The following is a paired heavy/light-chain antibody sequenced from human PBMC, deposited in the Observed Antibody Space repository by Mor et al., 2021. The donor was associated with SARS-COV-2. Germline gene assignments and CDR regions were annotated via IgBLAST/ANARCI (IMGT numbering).Light chain of an antibody. J-gene: IGLJ2*01. CDR2: EDS. CDR3: YSTDSSGDQGV. CDR1: ALPKKY. Sequence: SYELTQPPSVSVSPGQTARITCSGDALPKKYAYWYQQKSGQAPVLVIYEDSKRPSGIPERFSGSSSGTTATLTISGAQVGDEADYYCYSTDSSGDQGVFGGGTKLTVL. V-gene: IGLV3-10*01.
Heavy chain of an antibody. CDR1: GFTFSSYG. CDR3: AKGTSDDGDAFDF. D-gene: IGHD3-3*01. V-gene: IGHV3-30*18. CDR2: ISDDGSNK. J-gene: IGHJ3*01. Sequence: VQLAESGGGVVQPGRSLRLSCAASGFTFSSYGIHWVRQAPGKGLEWVAVISDDGSNKYYADSVKGRFTISRDNSKNTLYLQMNSLRVEDTAVYYCAKGTSDDGDAFDFWGRGTMVTVSS.